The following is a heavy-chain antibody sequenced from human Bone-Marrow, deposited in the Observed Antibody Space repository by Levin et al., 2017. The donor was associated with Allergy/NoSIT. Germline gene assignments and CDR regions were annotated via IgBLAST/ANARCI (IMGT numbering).Heavy chain of an antibody. J-gene: IGHJ5*02. V-gene: IGHV4-31*03. CDR2: IFHSGLT. Sequence: SETLSLTCTVSGGSISSSGFYWNWIRQHPGKGLEWIGYIFHSGLTYYNPSLTSRSSISVDTSKNQFSLKLSSVTVADTAVYYCARDPYGRTWFDPWGQGILVTVSS. D-gene: IGHD2-21*01. CDR1: GGSISSSGFY. CDR3: ARDPYGRTWFDP.